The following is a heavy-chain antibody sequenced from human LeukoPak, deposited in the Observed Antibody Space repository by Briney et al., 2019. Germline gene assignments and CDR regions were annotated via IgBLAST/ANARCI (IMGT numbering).Heavy chain of an antibody. CDR3: ARRAGGKVDY. V-gene: IGHV4-39*01. D-gene: IGHD3-16*01. CDR1: GGSISSGSYF. J-gene: IGHJ4*02. CDR2: VFYSGST. Sequence: SETLPLTCTVSGGSISSGSYFWGWIRQPPGRGLEWIGSVFYSGSTYYNPSLKSRVTISVDTSKNQFSLKLSSVTAADTAVYYCARRAGGKVDYWGQGTLVTVSS.